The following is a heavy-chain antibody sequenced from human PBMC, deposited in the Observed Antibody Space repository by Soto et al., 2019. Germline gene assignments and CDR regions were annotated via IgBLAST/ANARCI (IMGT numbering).Heavy chain of an antibody. J-gene: IGHJ3*02. Sequence: SETLSLTCTVSNGSISSAIYYWGWIRQPPGKGLEWIGYIYYSGSTYYNPSLKSRVTISVDTSKNQFSLKLSSVTAADTAVYYCARDGGSGWYFAFDIWGQGTMVTVSS. CDR1: NGSISSAIYY. CDR2: IYYSGST. D-gene: IGHD6-19*01. V-gene: IGHV4-31*03. CDR3: ARDGGSGWYFAFDI.